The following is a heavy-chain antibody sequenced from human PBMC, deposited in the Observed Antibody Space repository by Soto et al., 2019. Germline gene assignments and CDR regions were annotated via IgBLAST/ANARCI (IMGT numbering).Heavy chain of an antibody. CDR3: SRVCGGDCHNGMDV. CDR1: GASISSGDYY. Sequence: PSETLSLTCNVSGASISSGDYYWSWIRQPPGKGLEWIGYIYYSGSTYYNPSLKSRVTISVDTSKNQFSLKLSSVTAADTAVYYCSRVCGGDCHNGMDVWGQGTKVTVSS. CDR2: IYYSGST. D-gene: IGHD2-21*02. V-gene: IGHV4-30-4*01. J-gene: IGHJ6*02.